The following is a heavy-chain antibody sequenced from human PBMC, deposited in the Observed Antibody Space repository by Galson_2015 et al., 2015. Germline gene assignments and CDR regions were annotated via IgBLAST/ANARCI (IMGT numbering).Heavy chain of an antibody. J-gene: IGHJ3*02. V-gene: IGHV3-30*04. CDR2: ISYDGSNR. CDR3: ARGSGGRSGSASDI. CDR1: GFTFSSYA. Sequence: SLRLSCAASGFTFSSYAMHWVRQAPGKGLEWVSFISYDGSNRYYADSVKGRFTISRDNTKNTLYLQMNSLRAEDTAVYYCARGSGGRSGSASDIWGQGTMVTISS. D-gene: IGHD3-10*01.